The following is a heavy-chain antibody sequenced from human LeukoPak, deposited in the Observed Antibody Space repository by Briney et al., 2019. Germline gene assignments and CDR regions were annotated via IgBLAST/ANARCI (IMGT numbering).Heavy chain of an antibody. CDR2: IYYSGST. CDR3: ASRIAAGGGAFDI. D-gene: IGHD6-6*01. J-gene: IGHJ3*02. V-gene: IGHV4-31*03. Sequence: SETLSLTCTVSGGSISSGGYYWSWIRQHPGKGLEWIGYIYYSGSTYYNPSLKSRVTISVDTSKNQFSLKLSSVTAADTAVYYCASRIAAGGGAFDIWGQGTMVTVSS. CDR1: GGSISSGGYY.